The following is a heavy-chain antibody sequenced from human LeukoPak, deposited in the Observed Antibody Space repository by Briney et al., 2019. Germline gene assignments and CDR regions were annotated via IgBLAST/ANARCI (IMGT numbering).Heavy chain of an antibody. J-gene: IGHJ4*02. CDR2: LNSDGSGT. CDR3: ARDLWSSFDY. CDR1: GFTFSSNW. V-gene: IGHV3-74*01. D-gene: IGHD2-21*01. Sequence: PGGSLRLSCAASGFTFSSNWMHWVRQAPGKGLVWVSGLNSDGSGTRYADSVKGRFTISRDNAKNTLYLQMNSLRAEDAAMYYCARDLWSSFDYWGQGTLVTVSS.